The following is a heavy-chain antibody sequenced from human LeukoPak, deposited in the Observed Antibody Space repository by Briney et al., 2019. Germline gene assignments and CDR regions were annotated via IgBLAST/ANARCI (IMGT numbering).Heavy chain of an antibody. V-gene: IGHV1-18*01. CDR3: ARVKWQQRLFDP. CDR1: GYTFTSYG. J-gene: IGHJ5*02. D-gene: IGHD6-13*01. Sequence: ASVKVSCKASGYTFTSYGVSWVRQAPGQGLEWMGWISAYNGNTNYAQKLQGRVTMTTDTSTSTAYMELRSLRSDDTAVYYCARVKWQQRLFDPWGQGTLVTVSS. CDR2: ISAYNGNT.